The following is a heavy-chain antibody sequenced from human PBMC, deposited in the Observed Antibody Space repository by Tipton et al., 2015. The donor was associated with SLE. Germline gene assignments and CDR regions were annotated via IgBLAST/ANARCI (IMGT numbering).Heavy chain of an antibody. CDR3: ARQGTTRSPFDY. D-gene: IGHD1-14*01. CDR2: IYYSGGT. V-gene: IGHV4-39*07. Sequence: LRLSCTVSGGSISSSSYYWGWIRQPPGKGLEWIGSIYYSGGTSYNPSLKSRVAISVDTSKNQFSLKLNSVAAGDTAVYYCARQGTTRSPFDYWGQGTLVTVSS. CDR1: GGSISSSSYY. J-gene: IGHJ4*02.